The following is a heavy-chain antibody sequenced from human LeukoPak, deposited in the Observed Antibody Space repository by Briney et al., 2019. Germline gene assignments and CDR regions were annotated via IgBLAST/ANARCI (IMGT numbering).Heavy chain of an antibody. V-gene: IGHV1-69*06. CDR2: IIPIFGTA. J-gene: IGHJ3*02. Sequence: GASVKVSCKASGGTFSSYAISWVRQAPGQGLEWMGGIIPIFGTANYAQKFQGRVTITADKSTSTAYMELSSLRSEDTAVYYCARDREVNYYDSSGSDAFDIWGQGTMVTVSS. CDR3: ARDREVNYYDSSGSDAFDI. CDR1: GGTFSSYA. D-gene: IGHD3-22*01.